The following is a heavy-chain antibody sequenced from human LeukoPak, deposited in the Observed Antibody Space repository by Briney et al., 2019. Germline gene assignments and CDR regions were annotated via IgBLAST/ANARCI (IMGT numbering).Heavy chain of an antibody. Sequence: SETLSLTCTVSGGSISSSSYYWGWIRQPPGKGLEWIGSIYYSGSTYYNPSLKSRVTISVDTSKNQFSLKLSSVTAADTAVYYCARGFYYYDSSGNLDYWGQGTLVTVSS. CDR1: GGSISSSSYY. J-gene: IGHJ4*02. V-gene: IGHV4-39*07. CDR2: IYYSGST. CDR3: ARGFYYYDSSGNLDY. D-gene: IGHD3-22*01.